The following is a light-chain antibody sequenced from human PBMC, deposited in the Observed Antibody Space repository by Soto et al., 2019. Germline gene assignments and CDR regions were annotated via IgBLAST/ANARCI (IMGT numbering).Light chain of an antibody. CDR1: QGISSY. CDR3: QQLNSFPLT. J-gene: IGKJ4*01. CDR2: AAS. V-gene: IGKV1-9*01. Sequence: IQLTQSPSSLSASVGDRVTITCRASQGISSYLAWCHQIPGKAPKLLIYAASTLESGVPSRFSGSGSGTDFTLTISSLQPEDFATYYCQQLNSFPLTFGGGTKVEFK.